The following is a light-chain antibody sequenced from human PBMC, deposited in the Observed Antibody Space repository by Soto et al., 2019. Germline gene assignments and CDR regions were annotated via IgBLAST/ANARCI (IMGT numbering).Light chain of an antibody. CDR3: QQYIRWPLT. CDR1: QSVSSN. CDR2: GAS. J-gene: IGKJ4*01. Sequence: ILLRHSRATLYVSPGERATHSCRASQSVSSNLAWYQQKPGQAPSLLIYGASTRATGTPARFSGSGSGTEFTLTISSLQSEDFAVYYCQQYIRWPLTFGGGTKVDI. V-gene: IGKV3-15*01.